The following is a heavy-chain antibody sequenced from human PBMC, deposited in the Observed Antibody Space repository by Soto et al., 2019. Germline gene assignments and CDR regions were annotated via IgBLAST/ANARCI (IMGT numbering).Heavy chain of an antibody. CDR3: AKDYCSSTSCYAAFDI. Sequence: VQLLESGGGLVQPGGSLRLSCAASGFTFSSYAMSWVRQAPGKGLEWVSAISGSGGSTYYADSVKGRFTISRDNSKNTLYLQMNSLRAEDTAVYYCAKDYCSSTSCYAAFDIWGQGTMVTVSS. CDR2: ISGSGGST. V-gene: IGHV3-23*01. D-gene: IGHD2-2*01. J-gene: IGHJ3*02. CDR1: GFTFSSYA.